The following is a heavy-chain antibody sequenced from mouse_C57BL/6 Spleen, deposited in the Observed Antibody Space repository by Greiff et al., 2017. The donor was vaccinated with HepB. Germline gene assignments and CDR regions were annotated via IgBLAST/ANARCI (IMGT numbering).Heavy chain of an antibody. Sequence: QVQLQQPGAELVKPGASVKLSCKASGYTFTSYWMQWVKQRPGQGLEWIGEIDPSDSYTNYNQKFKGKATLTVDTSSSTAYMQLTSLTSEDSAVYYCANTVVAHYYAMDYWGQGTSVTVSS. J-gene: IGHJ4*01. CDR1: GYTFTSYW. CDR3: ANTVVAHYYAMDY. D-gene: IGHD1-1*01. CDR2: IDPSDSYT. V-gene: IGHV1-50*01.